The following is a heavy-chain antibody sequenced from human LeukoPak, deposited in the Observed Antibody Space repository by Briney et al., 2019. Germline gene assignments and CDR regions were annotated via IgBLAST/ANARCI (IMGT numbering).Heavy chain of an antibody. D-gene: IGHD2-15*01. CDR1: GFTFSSYA. CDR3: ARKSRGRQDFDY. J-gene: IGHJ4*02. Sequence: GGSLRLSCAASGFTFSSYAMSWVRQAPGKGLEWVSAISGNGGSTYYADSVKGRFTISRDNSKNTLYLQMNSLRAEDTAVYYCARKSRGRQDFDYWGQGTLVTVSS. V-gene: IGHV3-23*01. CDR2: ISGNGGST.